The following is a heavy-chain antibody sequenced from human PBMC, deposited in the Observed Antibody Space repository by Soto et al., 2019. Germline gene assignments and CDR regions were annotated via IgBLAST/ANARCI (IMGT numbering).Heavy chain of an antibody. CDR3: ASDLRGVFGP. CDR1: GGTFSSYA. V-gene: IGHV1-69*06. Sequence: ASVKVSCKASGGTFSSYAISWVRQAPGQGLEWMGGIIPIFGTANYAQKFQGRVTITADKSTSTAYMELSSLRSEDTAVYYCASDLRGVFGPWGQGTLVTVSS. D-gene: IGHD3-16*01. J-gene: IGHJ5*02. CDR2: IIPIFGTA.